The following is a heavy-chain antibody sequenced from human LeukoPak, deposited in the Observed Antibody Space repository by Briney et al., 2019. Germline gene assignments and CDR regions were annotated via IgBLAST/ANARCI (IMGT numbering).Heavy chain of an antibody. CDR2: IYHSENT. Sequence: PSETMSLTCAVSGSSISSGGYSWSWIRQPPGKGLEWIGDIYHSENTYYNPSLKSRVTISIDRSKNQFSLKLSSVTAADTAVYYCAGGGVATRYWGQGTLVTVSS. CDR3: AGGGVATRY. J-gene: IGHJ4*02. V-gene: IGHV4-30-2*01. CDR1: GSSISSGGYS. D-gene: IGHD3-16*01.